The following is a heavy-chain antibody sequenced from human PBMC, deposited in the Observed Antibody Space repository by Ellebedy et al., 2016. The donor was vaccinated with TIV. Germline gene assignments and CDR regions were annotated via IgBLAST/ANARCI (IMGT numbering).Heavy chain of an antibody. CDR1: GYTFTSYY. CDR2: INPSGGSK. V-gene: IGHV1-46*01. Sequence: AASVKVSCKASGYTFTSYYMHWVRQAPGQGLEWMGIINPSGGSKSYAQKFQGRVTMTRDTSTSTVYMELSSLRSEDTAVYYCARAVLVRGVIHYYYGMDVWGQGTTVTVSS. CDR3: ARAVLVRGVIHYYYGMDV. D-gene: IGHD3-10*01. J-gene: IGHJ6*02.